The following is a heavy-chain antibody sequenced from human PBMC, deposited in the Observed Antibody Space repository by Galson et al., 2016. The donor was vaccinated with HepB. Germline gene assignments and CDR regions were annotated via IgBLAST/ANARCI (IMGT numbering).Heavy chain of an antibody. CDR3: ARFYDFWSGSYYFDY. V-gene: IGHV3-11*06. CDR2: ITSTGSYT. D-gene: IGHD3-3*01. Sequence: SLRLSCAASGFTFSDYYMSWIRQAPGKGLEWLSYITSTGSYTNYADSVKGRFTISRDNVKNSLYLQMNSPTVEDTAMYYCARFYDFWSGSYYFDYWGPGTLVTVSS. CDR1: GFTFSDYY. J-gene: IGHJ4*02.